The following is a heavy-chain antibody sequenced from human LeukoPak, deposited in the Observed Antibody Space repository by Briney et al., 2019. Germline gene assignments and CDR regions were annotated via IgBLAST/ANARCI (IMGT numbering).Heavy chain of an antibody. J-gene: IGHJ5*02. D-gene: IGHD3-22*01. V-gene: IGHV4-59*02. CDR1: GGSVNNYY. Sequence: SETLSLTCIVSGGSVNNYYWSWIRQPPGKGLEWIGNVYHSGSTSYNPSLKSRVTISRDTSKNQISLRLTSVTAADTAVYYCAREDSGTSGYVFDPWGQGTLVTVSS. CDR2: VYHSGST. CDR3: AREDSGTSGYVFDP.